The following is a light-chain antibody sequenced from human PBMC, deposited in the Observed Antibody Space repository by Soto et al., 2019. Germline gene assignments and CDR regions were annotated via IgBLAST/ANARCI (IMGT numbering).Light chain of an antibody. J-gene: IGKJ4*01. V-gene: IGKV3-11*01. CDR1: QSVSSY. Sequence: EIVLTQSPATLSLSPGERATLSCRASQSVSSYLAWYQQKPGQAPRLLIYDASNRAPGIPARFSGSGSGTDFTLTISSLEPEDFAVYYCQQRSNWPLTFGGGTKVEIQ. CDR3: QQRSNWPLT. CDR2: DAS.